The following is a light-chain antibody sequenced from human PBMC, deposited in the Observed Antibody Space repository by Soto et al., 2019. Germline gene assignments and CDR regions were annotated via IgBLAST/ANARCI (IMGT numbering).Light chain of an antibody. Sequence: IHWTQSPSFLSATVLYRVTITCLASQGISSYLAWYQQKPGKAPKLLIYAASTLQSGVPLSFSGSGSGTSFTLTISSLQPEDFATYYCQQLLSYPITFGQGTRLEIK. J-gene: IGKJ5*01. CDR3: QQLLSYPIT. CDR2: AAS. V-gene: IGKV1-9*01. CDR1: QGISSY.